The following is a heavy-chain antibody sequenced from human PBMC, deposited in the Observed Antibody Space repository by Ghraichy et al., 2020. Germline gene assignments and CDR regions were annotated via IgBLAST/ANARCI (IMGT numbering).Heavy chain of an antibody. CDR1: GFTFSSYG. V-gene: IGHV3-30*18. CDR3: AKDLMGVQPTPPYYYYYGMDV. CDR2: ISYDGSNK. J-gene: IGHJ6*02. Sequence: GGSLRLSCAASGFTFSSYGMHWVRQAPGKGLEWVAVISYDGSNKYYADSVKGRFTISRDNSKNTLYLQMNSLRAEDTAVYYCAKDLMGVQPTPPYYYYYGMDVWGQGTTVTVSS. D-gene: IGHD2-8*01.